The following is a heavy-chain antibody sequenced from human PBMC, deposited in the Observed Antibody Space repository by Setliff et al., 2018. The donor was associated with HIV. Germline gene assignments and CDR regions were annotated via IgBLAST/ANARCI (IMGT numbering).Heavy chain of an antibody. CDR2: MSTGGGIK. D-gene: IGHD3-9*01. CDR1: GFTFSSYV. J-gene: IGHJ4*02. CDR3: AKNDILTGYYKGVDY. V-gene: IGHV3-30*18. Sequence: PGGSLRLSCAATGFTFSSYVLHWVRQAPGKGLEWVAVMSTGGGIKICADSVKGRFTISRDNSRNTLFLQMNNLRPEDTAVYYCAKNDILTGYYKGVDYWGQGTLVTVSS.